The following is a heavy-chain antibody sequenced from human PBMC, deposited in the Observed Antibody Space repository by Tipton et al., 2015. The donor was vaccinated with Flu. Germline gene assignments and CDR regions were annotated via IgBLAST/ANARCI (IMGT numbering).Heavy chain of an antibody. CDR3: AREAGCSGTSCYYGMDV. D-gene: IGHD2-2*01. Sequence: TLSLTCTVSGDSISSYYWSWIRQPPGKGLEWIGYIYYRGRTNYNPSLKSRVAISVDTSKNQFSLKLSSVTAADTAVYYCAREAGCSGTSCYYGMDVWGQGTTVTVSS. V-gene: IGHV4-59*01. J-gene: IGHJ6*02. CDR2: IYYRGRT. CDR1: GDSISSYY.